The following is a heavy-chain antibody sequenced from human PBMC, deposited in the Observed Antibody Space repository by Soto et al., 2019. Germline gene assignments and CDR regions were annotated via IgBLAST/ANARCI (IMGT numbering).Heavy chain of an antibody. J-gene: IGHJ3*02. CDR1: GCTFTSYD. D-gene: IGHD3-10*01. V-gene: IGHV1-8*01. CDR2: MNPNSGNT. CDR3: AIEYTMVRGVIMFAFDI. Sequence: ASVKVSCKASGCTFTSYDINWVRQATGQGLEWMGWMNPNSGNTGYAQKFQGRVTMTRNTSISTAYMELSSLRSEDTAVYYCAIEYTMVRGVIMFAFDIWGQGTMVTVSS.